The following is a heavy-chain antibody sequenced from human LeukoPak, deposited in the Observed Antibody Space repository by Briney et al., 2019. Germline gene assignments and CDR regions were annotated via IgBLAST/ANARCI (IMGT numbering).Heavy chain of an antibody. CDR1: GFTFSSYA. D-gene: IGHD6-19*01. J-gene: IGHJ4*02. Sequence: GGSLRLSCAASGFTFSSYAMSWVRQAPGKGLEWVSAISGSGGSTYYADSVKGRFTISRDNSKNTLYLQMNSLRAEDTAVYYCAESAVAGTGADYYFDYWGQGTLVTVSS. CDR2: ISGSGGST. V-gene: IGHV3-23*01. CDR3: AESAVAGTGADYYFDY.